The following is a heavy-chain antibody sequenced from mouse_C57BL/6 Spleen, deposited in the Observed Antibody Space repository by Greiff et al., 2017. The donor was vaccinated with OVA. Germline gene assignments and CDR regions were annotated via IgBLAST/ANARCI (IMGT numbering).Heavy chain of an antibody. CDR1: GFNIKDYY. V-gene: IGHV14-2*01. D-gene: IGHD1-1*01. CDR3: ASYYGSSVYAMDY. Sequence: LQESGAELVKPGASVKLSCTASGFNIKDYYMHWVKQRTEQGLEWIGRIDPEDGETKYAPKFQGKATITADTSSNTAYLQLSSLTSEDTAVYYCASYYGSSVYAMDYWGQGTSVTVSS. J-gene: IGHJ4*01. CDR2: IDPEDGET.